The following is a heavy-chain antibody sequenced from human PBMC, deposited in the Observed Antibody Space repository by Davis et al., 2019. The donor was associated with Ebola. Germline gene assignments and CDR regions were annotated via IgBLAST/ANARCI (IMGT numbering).Heavy chain of an antibody. Sequence: ASVQVSCKASGYTFTSYYMHWVRQAPGQGLEWMGIINPSGGSTSYAQKFQGRVTMTRDTSTSTVYMELSSLRSEDTAVYYCATGQWRLWLIYWGQGTLVTVSS. D-gene: IGHD5-18*01. CDR2: INPSGGST. CDR3: ATGQWRLWLIY. J-gene: IGHJ4*02. CDR1: GYTFTSYY. V-gene: IGHV1-46*03.